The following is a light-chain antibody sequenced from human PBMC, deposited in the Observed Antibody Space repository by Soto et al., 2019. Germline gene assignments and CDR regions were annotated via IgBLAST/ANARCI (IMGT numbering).Light chain of an antibody. J-gene: IGLJ2*01. CDR2: EVS. Sequence: QSVLTQPASVSGSPGQSITISCTGSSSDVGGYNHVSWYQQHPGKAPKLMIYEVSNRPSGVSNRFSGSKSGNTASLTISGLQAEDEADYYCSSYTSSSTLAIAGGTKLTVL. CDR1: SSDVGGYNH. CDR3: SSYTSSSTLA. V-gene: IGLV2-14*01.